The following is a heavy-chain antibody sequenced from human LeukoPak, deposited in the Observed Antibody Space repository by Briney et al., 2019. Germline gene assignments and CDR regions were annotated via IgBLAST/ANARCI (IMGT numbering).Heavy chain of an antibody. D-gene: IGHD2-2*01. J-gene: IGHJ6*03. V-gene: IGHV5-51*01. Sequence: KPGESLKISCKGSGYSFSSYWIGWVRQMPGKGLEWMGIIYPGDFDTRYSPSFQGQVTISVDTSISTAYLQWSSLKASDTAIYYCTRHPTSISNPYYIDVWGRGTTVTVSS. CDR2: IYPGDFDT. CDR3: TRHPTSISNPYYIDV. CDR1: GYSFSSYW.